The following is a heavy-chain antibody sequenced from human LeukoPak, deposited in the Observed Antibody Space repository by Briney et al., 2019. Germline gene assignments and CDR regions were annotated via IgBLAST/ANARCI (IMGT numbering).Heavy chain of an antibody. J-gene: IGHJ5*02. Sequence: GGSLRLSCAASGFTFSSYAMHWVRQAPGKGLEWVAVISYDGSNKYYADSVKGRFTISRDNSKNTLYLQMNSLRAEDTAVCYCARSGSLNWFDPWGQGTLVTVSS. CDR3: ARSGSLNWFDP. V-gene: IGHV3-30*04. CDR1: GFTFSSYA. D-gene: IGHD3-10*01. CDR2: ISYDGSNK.